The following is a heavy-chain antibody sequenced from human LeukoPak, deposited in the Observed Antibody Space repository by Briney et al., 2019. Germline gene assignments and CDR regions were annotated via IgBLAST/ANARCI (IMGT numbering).Heavy chain of an antibody. CDR1: GGTFSSYA. Sequence: SVQVSCQASGGTFSSYAISWVRQAPGQGLAWMGGIIPIFGTANWVQKFYGGVTLSAEKSPSTAYMALSNLTSEETAGFDFSRGDRNCSSTSSPRPNYYYSYMDVWGNGTTVTVSS. V-gene: IGHV1-69*06. CDR2: IIPIFGTA. D-gene: IGHD2-2*01. CDR3: SRGDRNCSSTSSPRPNYYYSYMDV. J-gene: IGHJ6*03.